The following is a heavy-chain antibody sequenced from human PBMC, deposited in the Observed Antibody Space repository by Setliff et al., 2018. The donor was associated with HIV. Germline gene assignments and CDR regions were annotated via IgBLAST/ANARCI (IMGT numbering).Heavy chain of an antibody. CDR2: ISPNGNSM. D-gene: IGHD1-26*01. CDR3: AKEAVSGTYFGSGFDY. V-gene: IGHV3-11*04. J-gene: IGHJ4*02. Sequence: KAGGSLRLSCAASGFTFSDYYMTWIRQAPGKGLEWVSYISPNGNSMYYADSVKGRFTISRDNAKNSLYLQMNSLRAEDTALYYCAKEAVSGTYFGSGFDYWGQGTLVTVSS. CDR1: GFTFSDYY.